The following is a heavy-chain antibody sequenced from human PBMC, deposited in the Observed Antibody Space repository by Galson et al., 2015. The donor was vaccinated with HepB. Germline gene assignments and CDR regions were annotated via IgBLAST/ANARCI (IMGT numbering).Heavy chain of an antibody. J-gene: IGHJ3*02. CDR1: GYDFTTYW. CDR3: ARHKVLGVWGSYNPFEI. D-gene: IGHD3-16*01. Sequence: QSGAEVKKPGESLKISCRGSGYDFTTYWIGWVRQMPGKGLEWMGIIYPGDSDPRYSPSFQGQVTMSADKSISTAYLQWSSLKASDTAIYYCARHKVLGVWGSYNPFEIWGQGTMVTVSS. V-gene: IGHV5-51*01. CDR2: IYPGDSDP.